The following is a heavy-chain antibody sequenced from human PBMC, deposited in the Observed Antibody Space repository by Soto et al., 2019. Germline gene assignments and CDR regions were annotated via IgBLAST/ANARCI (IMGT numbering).Heavy chain of an antibody. Sequence: GASVKVSCKASGGTFSSYAISWVRQAPGQGLEWMGGIIPIFGTANYAQKFQGRVTITADESTSTAYMELSSLRSEDTAVYYCARDAGYDSSGYYYGPWDYWGQGTLVTVYS. CDR3: ARDAGYDSSGYYYGPWDY. J-gene: IGHJ4*02. D-gene: IGHD3-22*01. CDR1: GGTFSSYA. V-gene: IGHV1-69*13. CDR2: IIPIFGTA.